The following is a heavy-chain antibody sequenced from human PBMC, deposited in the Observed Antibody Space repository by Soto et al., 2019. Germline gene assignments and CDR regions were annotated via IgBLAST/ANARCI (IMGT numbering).Heavy chain of an antibody. D-gene: IGHD4-17*01. CDR1: GGSISSYY. CDR3: ARLRPNDYDEGNWFDP. Sequence: SETLSLTCTVSGGSISSYYWSWIRQPLGKGLEWIGYIYYSGSTNYNPSLKSRVTISVDTSKNQFSLKLSSVTAADTAVYYCARLRPNDYDEGNWFDPWGQGTLVTVSS. J-gene: IGHJ5*02. V-gene: IGHV4-59*01. CDR2: IYYSGST.